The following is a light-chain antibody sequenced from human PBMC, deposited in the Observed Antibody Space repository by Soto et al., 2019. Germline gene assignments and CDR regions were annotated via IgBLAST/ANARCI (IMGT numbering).Light chain of an antibody. CDR1: SSDGGSYNY. J-gene: IGLJ2*01. Sequence: QSALTQPASVSGSPGQSITISCTGTSSDGGSYNYVSWYQQYPGKAPKLMIYDVSNRPSGVSYRFSGSKSGNTASLTISGLQAEDEADYYCSSYTTSSPHVVFGGGTKLTVL. CDR3: SSYTTSSPHVV. CDR2: DVS. V-gene: IGLV2-14*01.